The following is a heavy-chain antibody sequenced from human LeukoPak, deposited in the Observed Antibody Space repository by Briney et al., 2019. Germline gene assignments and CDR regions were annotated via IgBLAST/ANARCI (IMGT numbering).Heavy chain of an antibody. V-gene: IGHV3-23*01. CDR3: ARQNPYDILTGYSGDY. D-gene: IGHD3-9*01. Sequence: QPGGSLRLSCAASGFTFSSYAMSWVRQAPGKGLEWVSAISGSGGSTYYADSVKGRFTISRDNSKNTLYLQMNSLRAEDTAVYYCARQNPYDILTGYSGDYWGQGTLVTVSS. J-gene: IGHJ4*02. CDR2: ISGSGGST. CDR1: GFTFSSYA.